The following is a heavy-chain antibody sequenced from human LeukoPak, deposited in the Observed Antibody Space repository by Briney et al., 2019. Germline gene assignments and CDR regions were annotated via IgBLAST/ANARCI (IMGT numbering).Heavy chain of an antibody. J-gene: IGHJ4*02. CDR1: GGSFSGYY. V-gene: IGHV4-34*01. CDR2: INHSGST. Sequence: SETLSLTCAVYGGSFSGYYWSWIRQPPGKGLEWIGEINHSGSTNYNPSLKGRVTISVDTYKNQFSLKLSSVTAADTAVYYCARVRGYSYGYLDYWGQGTLVTVSS. CDR3: ARVRGYSYGYLDY. D-gene: IGHD5-18*01.